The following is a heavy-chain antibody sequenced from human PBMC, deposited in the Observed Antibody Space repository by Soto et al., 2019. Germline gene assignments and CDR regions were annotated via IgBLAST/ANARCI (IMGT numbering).Heavy chain of an antibody. CDR3: ARGPRNRPIVNSSSLPRFDY. D-gene: IGHD6-13*01. CDR1: GGSFSGYY. CDR2: INHSGST. J-gene: IGHJ4*02. Sequence: SETLSLTCAVYGGSFSGYYWSWIRQPPGKGLEWIGEINHSGSTNYNPSLKSRVTISVDTSKNQFSLKLSSVTAADTAVYYCARGPRNRPIVNSSSLPRFDYWGQGTLVTVSS. V-gene: IGHV4-34*01.